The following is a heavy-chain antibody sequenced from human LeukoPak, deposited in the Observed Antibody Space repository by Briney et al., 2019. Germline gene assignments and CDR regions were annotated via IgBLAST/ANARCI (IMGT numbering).Heavy chain of an antibody. Sequence: SETLSLTCTVSGGSISSGDYYWSWIRQPPGKGLEWIGYIYYSGSTYYNPSLKSRVTISVDTSKNQFSLKLSSVTAADTAVYYCARASWHGSGSYYSLFGSWGQGTLVTVSS. CDR1: GGSISSGDYY. D-gene: IGHD3-10*01. J-gene: IGHJ5*02. CDR2: IYYSGST. V-gene: IGHV4-30-4*01. CDR3: ARASWHGSGSYYSLFGS.